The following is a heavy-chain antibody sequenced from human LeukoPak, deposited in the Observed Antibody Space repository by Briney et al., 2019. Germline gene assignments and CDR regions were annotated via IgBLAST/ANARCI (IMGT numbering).Heavy chain of an antibody. V-gene: IGHV3-23*01. CDR3: AKDRWEPYYFDY. Sequence: GGSLRLSCAASGFTFSSSVMSWVRQAPGEGLEWVSGVSESAGDTYYADSVKGRFTISRDNSKNTLYLQMNSLRAEDTAVYYCAKDRWEPYYFDYWGQGTLVTVSS. D-gene: IGHD1-26*01. J-gene: IGHJ4*02. CDR2: VSESAGDT. CDR1: GFTFSSSV.